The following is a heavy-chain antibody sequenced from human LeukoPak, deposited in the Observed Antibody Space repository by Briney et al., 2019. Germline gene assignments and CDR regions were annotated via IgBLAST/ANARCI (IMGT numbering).Heavy chain of an antibody. CDR1: GFAFSSQA. D-gene: IGHD6-19*01. Sequence: PGGSLRLSCAASGFAFSSQAMGWVRQAPGKGLEWVSVISDSGDTTYYADSVKGRFTTSRDNSKNTLYLQLNSLRAEDTAIYYCAKDARRSDGWYFFDHWGQGALVTVFS. CDR2: ISDSGDTT. V-gene: IGHV3-23*01. J-gene: IGHJ4*02. CDR3: AKDARRSDGWYFFDH.